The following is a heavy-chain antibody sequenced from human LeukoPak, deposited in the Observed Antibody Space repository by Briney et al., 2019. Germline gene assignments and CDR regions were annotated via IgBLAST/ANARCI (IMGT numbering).Heavy chain of an antibody. CDR3: AKADEDIVVVPAAPVGYYMDV. V-gene: IGHV3-23*01. D-gene: IGHD2-2*01. CDR2: ISGSGGST. J-gene: IGHJ6*03. CDR1: GFTFSSYA. Sequence: GGSLRLSCAASGFTFSSYAVGWVRQAPGKGLEWVSAISGSGGSTYYADSVKGRFTISRDNSKNTLYLQMNSLRAEDTAVYYCAKADEDIVVVPAAPVGYYMDVWGKGTTVTVSS.